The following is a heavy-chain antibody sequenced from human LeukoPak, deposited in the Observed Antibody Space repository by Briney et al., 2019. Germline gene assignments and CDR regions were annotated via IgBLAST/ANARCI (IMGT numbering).Heavy chain of an antibody. CDR3: AKAVGVAATSPTSYFYYGMDV. Sequence: PGGSLRLSCAASGFTFSSYAMSCVRQAPGKGLEWVSSISDRDGSTYYVGAVKGRFTISRDNSKNTLYLQMNSLRGEDTAVYFCAKAVGVAATSPTSYFYYGMDVWGQGTTVTVSS. V-gene: IGHV3-23*01. CDR1: GFTFSSYA. J-gene: IGHJ6*02. CDR2: ISDRDGST. D-gene: IGHD2-15*01.